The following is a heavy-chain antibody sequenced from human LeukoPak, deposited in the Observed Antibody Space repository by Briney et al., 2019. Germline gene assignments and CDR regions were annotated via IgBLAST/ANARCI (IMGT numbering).Heavy chain of an antibody. CDR3: ARDPRRVDRFRFRDYYYYHGMDV. CDR1: GFTFSSYA. CDR2: ISGSGGST. V-gene: IGHV3-23*01. D-gene: IGHD3-10*01. Sequence: QPGGSLRLSCAASGFTFSSYAMSWVRQAPGKGLEWVSAISGSGGSTYYADSVKGRFTISRDNAKNTLYLQMNSLRAEDTAVYYCARDPRRVDRFRFRDYYYYHGMDVWGQGTTVTVSS. J-gene: IGHJ6*02.